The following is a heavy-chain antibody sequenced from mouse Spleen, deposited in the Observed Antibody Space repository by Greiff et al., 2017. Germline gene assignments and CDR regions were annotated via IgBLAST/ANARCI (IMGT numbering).Heavy chain of an antibody. V-gene: IGHV5-9-3*01. CDR3: ARQNYGD. Sequence: EVQGVESGGGLVKPGGSLKLSCAASGFTFSSYAMSWVRQTPEKRLEWVATISSGGSYTYYPDSVKGRFTISRDNAKNTLYLQMSSLRSEDTAMYYCARQNYGDWGQGTLVTVSA. J-gene: IGHJ3*01. D-gene: IGHD1-1*02. CDR1: GFTFSSYA. CDR2: ISSGGSYT.